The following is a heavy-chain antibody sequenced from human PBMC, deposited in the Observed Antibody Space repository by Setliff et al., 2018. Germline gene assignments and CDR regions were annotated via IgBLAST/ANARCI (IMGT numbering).Heavy chain of an antibody. Sequence: SETLSLTCTVSGGSISSGSYYWSWIRQPAGKGLEWIGHIYSSGRTNYNPSLKSRVTISVDRSKNQFSLKLSSVIAADTAVYYCARDLYSSSSGGFYYYYYYMDVWGKGTTVTVSS. D-gene: IGHD6-6*01. J-gene: IGHJ6*03. CDR2: IYSSGRT. CDR1: GGSISSGSYY. V-gene: IGHV4-61*09. CDR3: ARDLYSSSSGGFYYYYYYMDV.